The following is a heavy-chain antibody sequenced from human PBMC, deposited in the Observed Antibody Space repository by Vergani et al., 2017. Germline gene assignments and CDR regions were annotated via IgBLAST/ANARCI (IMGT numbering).Heavy chain of an antibody. D-gene: IGHD1-1*01. CDR2: IYPADSDT. Sequence: EVELVQSGPEMRKPGESVKISCKGSEYSFGNYWIGWVRQMPGKGLEWMGIIYPADSDTRYSPSFQGQVTISADKSISTAFLQWDSLKASDTALYYCARHTTCTDSWGQGTLVTVSS. J-gene: IGHJ4*02. CDR3: ARHTTCTDS. CDR1: EYSFGNYW. V-gene: IGHV5-51*01.